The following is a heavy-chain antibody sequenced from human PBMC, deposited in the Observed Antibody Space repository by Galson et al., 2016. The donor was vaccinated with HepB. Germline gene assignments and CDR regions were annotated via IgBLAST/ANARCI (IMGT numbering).Heavy chain of an antibody. V-gene: IGHV3-7*04. CDR1: GFTFSDYW. J-gene: IGHJ4*02. CDR2: IKRDGSQI. CDR3: ARAQWRQARRAAYFDY. D-gene: IGHD5-18*01. Sequence: LRLSCAASGFTFSDYWMNWVRQAPGQGLEWVANIKRDGSQIYYVDSVKGRFTISRDNFQNSLFLQMNSVRAEDTAVYYCARAQWRQARRAAYFDYWGQGALVTVSS.